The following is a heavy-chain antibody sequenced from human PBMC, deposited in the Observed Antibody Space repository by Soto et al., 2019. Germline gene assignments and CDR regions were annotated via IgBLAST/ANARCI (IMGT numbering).Heavy chain of an antibody. CDR3: ATYRGAYYYDSSGYSG. CDR1: GYTLTELS. V-gene: IGHV1-24*01. D-gene: IGHD3-22*01. J-gene: IGHJ4*02. CDR2: FDPEDGET. Sequence: ASVKVSCKVSGYTLTELSMHWVRQAPGKGLEWMGGFDPEDGETIYAQKFQGRVTMTEDTSTDTAYMELSSLRSEDTAVYYCATYRGAYYYDSSGYSGWGQGTLVTVSS.